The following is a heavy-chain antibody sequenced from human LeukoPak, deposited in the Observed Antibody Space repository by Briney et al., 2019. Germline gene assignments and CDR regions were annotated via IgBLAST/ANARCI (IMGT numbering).Heavy chain of an antibody. CDR2: IYYGGST. D-gene: IGHD5-18*01. V-gene: IGHV4-59*01. CDR1: GGSISSYY. CDR3: ARDLSVLTGYSYDV. J-gene: IGHJ4*02. Sequence: PSETLSLTCTVSGGSISSYYWSWIRQPPGKGLEWIGYIYYGGSTNYNPSLKSRVTISVDTSKNQFSLKLSSVTAADTAVYYCARDLSVLTGYSYDVWGQGTLVTVSS.